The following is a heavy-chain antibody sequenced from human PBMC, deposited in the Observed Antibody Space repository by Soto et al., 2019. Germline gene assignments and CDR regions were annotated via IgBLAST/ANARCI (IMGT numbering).Heavy chain of an antibody. CDR3: ARDLAQTYYDILTAPEPDPAGY. Sequence: QVQLVESGGGLVKPGGSLRLSCAASGFTFSDYYMSWIRQAPGKGLEWVSYISSSGSTIYYADSVKGRFTISRDNAKNSLYLQMNSLRAEDTAVYYCARDLAQTYYDILTAPEPDPAGYWGQGTLVTVSS. CDR1: GFTFSDYY. J-gene: IGHJ4*02. CDR2: ISSSGSTI. D-gene: IGHD3-9*01. V-gene: IGHV3-11*01.